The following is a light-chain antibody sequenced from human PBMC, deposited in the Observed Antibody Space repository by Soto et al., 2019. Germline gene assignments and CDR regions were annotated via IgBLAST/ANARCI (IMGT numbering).Light chain of an antibody. Sequence: QSARTQPASVSGSPGQSITISCTGTPSDVGSYNLVSWYQQHPGKAPKLMIYEANKRPSGVSNRFSGSKSGNTASLTISGLQAEYEADYYCCSYADSSTLVFGGGTKLTVL. CDR1: PSDVGSYNL. V-gene: IGLV2-23*01. CDR3: CSYADSSTLV. CDR2: EAN. J-gene: IGLJ2*01.